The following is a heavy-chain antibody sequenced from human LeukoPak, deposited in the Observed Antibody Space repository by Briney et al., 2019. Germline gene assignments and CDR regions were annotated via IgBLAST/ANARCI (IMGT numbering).Heavy chain of an antibody. CDR2: ISGSGGST. CDR3: AKDNSITMIVEVITTAFDY. V-gene: IGHV3-23*01. D-gene: IGHD3-22*01. Sequence: PGGSLRLSCAASGFTFSSYAMSWVRQAPGKGLEWVSAISGSGGSTYYADSVKGRFTISRDNSKNTLYLQMNSLRAEDTAVYYCAKDNSITMIVEVITTAFDYWGQGTLVAVSS. CDR1: GFTFSSYA. J-gene: IGHJ4*02.